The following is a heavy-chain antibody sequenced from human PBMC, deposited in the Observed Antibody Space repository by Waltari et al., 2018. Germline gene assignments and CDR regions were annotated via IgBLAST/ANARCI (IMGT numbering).Heavy chain of an antibody. CDR3: AKGKIGQQLVRDFDY. CDR2: IRYDGSNE. CDR1: GFIFSNYA. D-gene: IGHD6-13*01. V-gene: IGHV3-30*02. Sequence: VQLVESGGGVVQPGGSRRRPCAACGFIFSNYAMHWVRQAPGKGLEWSSFIRYDGSNEYYADSVKGRFTISRDNSKNTLYLQMNSLRAEDTAVYYCAKGKIGQQLVRDFDYWGQGTLVTVSS. J-gene: IGHJ4*02.